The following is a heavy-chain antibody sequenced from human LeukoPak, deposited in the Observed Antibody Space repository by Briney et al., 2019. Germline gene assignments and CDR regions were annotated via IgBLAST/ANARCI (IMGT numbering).Heavy chain of an antibody. J-gene: IGHJ3*02. CDR3: ARDRSSGIAAWRERGAFDI. V-gene: IGHV3-21*01. CDR1: GFTFSSYS. CDR2: ISSSSSYI. D-gene: IGHD6-13*01. Sequence: GGSLRLSCAASGFTFSSYSMNWVRQAPGKGLEWVSSISSSSSYIYYADSVKGRFTISRDNAKNSLYLQMNSLRAEDTAVYYCARDRSSGIAAWRERGAFDIWGQGTMVTVSS.